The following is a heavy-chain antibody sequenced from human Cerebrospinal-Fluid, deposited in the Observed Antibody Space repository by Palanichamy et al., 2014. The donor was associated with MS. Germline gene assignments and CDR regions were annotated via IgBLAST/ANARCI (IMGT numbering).Heavy chain of an antibody. J-gene: IGHJ4*02. CDR2: LYSSGST. Sequence: QLQLQESGPGLVKPSETLSLTRTVSGGSISSGSYYWVWIRQPPGKGLEWIGSLYSSGSTYYNPSLKSRVTISVNTSKNQFSLNLNSVTAADTAVYYCARSDFSNTVDYWGQGTLVTVSS. CDR3: ARSDFSNTVDY. CDR1: GGSISSGSYY. V-gene: IGHV4-39*01. D-gene: IGHD4-11*01.